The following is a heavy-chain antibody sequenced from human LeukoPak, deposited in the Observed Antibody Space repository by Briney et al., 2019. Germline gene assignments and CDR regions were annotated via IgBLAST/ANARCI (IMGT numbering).Heavy chain of an antibody. CDR1: GGSISSSSYY. Sequence: SETLSLTCTVSGGSISSSSYYWGWLRQPPGKGLEWIGSIYYSGSTYYNPSLKSRVTISVDTSKNQFSLKLSSVTAADTAVYYCARHLVPYYFDYWGQGTLVTVSS. J-gene: IGHJ4*02. V-gene: IGHV4-39*01. CDR2: IYYSGST. CDR3: ARHLVPYYFDY.